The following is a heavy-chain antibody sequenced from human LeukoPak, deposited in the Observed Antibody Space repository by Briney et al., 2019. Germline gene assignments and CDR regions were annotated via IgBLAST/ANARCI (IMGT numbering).Heavy chain of an antibody. D-gene: IGHD3-22*01. V-gene: IGHV5-51*01. CDR3: ASPDYYDSSGYSPGVGY. CDR1: GYSFTSYW. Sequence: GESLKISCKGSGYSFTSYWIGWVRQMPGKGLEWMGIIYPGDSDTRYSPSFQGQVPISADKSISTAYQLWSSLKAADTAMYYCASPDYYDSSGYSPGVGYWGQGTLVSVSS. J-gene: IGHJ4*02. CDR2: IYPGDSDT.